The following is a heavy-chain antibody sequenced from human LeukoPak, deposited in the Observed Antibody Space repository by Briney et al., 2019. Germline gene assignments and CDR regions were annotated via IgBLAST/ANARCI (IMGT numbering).Heavy chain of an antibody. V-gene: IGHV4-39*07. CDR1: GGSISSSSYY. D-gene: IGHD2-15*01. CDR3: AGGSRFYLNHFDY. CDR2: IYYSGST. J-gene: IGHJ4*02. Sequence: SETLSLTCTVSGGSISSSSYYWGWIRQPPGKGLEWIGSIYYSGSTYYNPSLKSRVTMSVDTSKNHFSLKLSSVTAADTAVYYCAGGSRFYLNHFDYWGQGTLVTVSS.